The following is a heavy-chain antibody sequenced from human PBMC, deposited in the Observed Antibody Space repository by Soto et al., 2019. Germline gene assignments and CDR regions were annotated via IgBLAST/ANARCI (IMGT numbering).Heavy chain of an antibody. D-gene: IGHD2-21*02. CDR3: TRDNGDRVVVTASSGHGFDP. Sequence: GGSLRLSCVASGFNFSDHGIHWVRQAPGKGLEWVAGISHGGSYKYYGDSVKGRFAISRDNSMSTVYLEMNSLRPDDTALYYCTRDNGDRVVVTASSGHGFDPWGRGTLVTVSS. J-gene: IGHJ5*01. V-gene: IGHV3-30*03. CDR2: ISHGGSYK. CDR1: GFNFSDHG.